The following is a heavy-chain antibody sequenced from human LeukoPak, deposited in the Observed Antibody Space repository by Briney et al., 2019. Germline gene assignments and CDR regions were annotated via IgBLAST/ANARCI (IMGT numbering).Heavy chain of an antibody. J-gene: IGHJ6*02. CDR1: GFTFSDYY. D-gene: IGHD1-1*01. Sequence: GGSLRLSCVGSGFTFSDYYMTWIRQAPGKGLEWVSYISSSGSHIYYADSVKGRFTISRDNAKDSLSLQLNSLRAEDTAVYYCARGTAGYYYYHGLDVWGRRTTVTVSS. V-gene: IGHV3-11*01. CDR3: ARGTAGYYYYHGLDV. CDR2: ISSSGSHI.